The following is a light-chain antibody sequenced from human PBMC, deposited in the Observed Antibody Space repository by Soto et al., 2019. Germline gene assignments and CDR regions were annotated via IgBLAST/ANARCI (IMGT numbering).Light chain of an antibody. CDR3: QQHYSTPLT. V-gene: IGKV3-20*01. CDR1: QSITCSY. Sequence: ENVLTQSPGTLSLYAGRRATVSCRAIQSITCSYLSWYQQPPGQAPRLLTYGASSRATGVPDRFSGSGSGRDFTFTISILEPEDSAVYYCQQHYSTPLTFGGGTKVDIK. J-gene: IGKJ4*01. CDR2: GAS.